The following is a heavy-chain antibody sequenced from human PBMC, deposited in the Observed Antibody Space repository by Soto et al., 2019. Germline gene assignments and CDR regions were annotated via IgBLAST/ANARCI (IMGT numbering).Heavy chain of an antibody. D-gene: IGHD3-22*01. CDR1: GYTFTTSG. Sequence: ASVKVSCKASGYTFTTSGISWVRQAPGQGLEWMGGIIPMFGTANYAQNLQGRVTIIADESTSTAYMELSSLRSEDTAVYYCARPSSSSGYYLWYFDYWGQGTQVTVSS. CDR2: IIPMFGTA. J-gene: IGHJ4*02. CDR3: ARPSSSSGYYLWYFDY. V-gene: IGHV1-69*13.